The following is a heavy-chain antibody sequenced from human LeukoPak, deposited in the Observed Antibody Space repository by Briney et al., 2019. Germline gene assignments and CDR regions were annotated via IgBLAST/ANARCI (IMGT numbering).Heavy chain of an antibody. Sequence: SVKVSCKASGGTFSSYAISWVRQAPGQGLEWMGGIIPIFGTANYAQKFRGRVTITADESTSTAYMELSSLRSEDTAVYYCARDIVVVPAAKEENWFDPWGQGTLVTVSS. CDR2: IIPIFGTA. J-gene: IGHJ5*02. CDR3: ARDIVVVPAAKEENWFDP. CDR1: GGTFSSYA. V-gene: IGHV1-69*13. D-gene: IGHD2-2*01.